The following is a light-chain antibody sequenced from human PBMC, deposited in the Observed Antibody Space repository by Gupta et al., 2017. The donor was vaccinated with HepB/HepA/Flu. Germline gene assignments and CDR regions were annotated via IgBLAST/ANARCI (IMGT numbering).Light chain of an antibody. CDR2: KTS. V-gene: IGLV3-25*03. CDR1: ALPNHF. CDR3: QSTDTTATLGV. J-gene: IGLJ2*01. Sequence: YAPTQPPSASVSSGQTARITRSGDALPNHFTYWYQQKPGQVPVLVIYKTSERPSEIPERFSGSSSGTTVTLTISGVQAEDEADYYCQSTDTTATLGVFGGGTKVTVL.